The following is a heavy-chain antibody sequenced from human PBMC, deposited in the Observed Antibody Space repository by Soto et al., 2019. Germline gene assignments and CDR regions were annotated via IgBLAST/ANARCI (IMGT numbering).Heavy chain of an antibody. CDR1: GFTFSSYA. CDR2: IRGGGAGT. V-gene: IGHV3-23*01. CDR3: AKASTPTYYYDSSCFYGFDC. J-gene: IGHJ4*02. Sequence: EVQLLESGGDLVQPGGSLRLSCAASGFTFSSYAMSWVRQAPGKGLEWVSAIRGGGAGTYYADSVKGRFSISRDNSENTLYLQMNSLRAEDTAVYSSAKASTPTYYYDSSCFYGFDCWGQGTLVTVSS. D-gene: IGHD3-22*01.